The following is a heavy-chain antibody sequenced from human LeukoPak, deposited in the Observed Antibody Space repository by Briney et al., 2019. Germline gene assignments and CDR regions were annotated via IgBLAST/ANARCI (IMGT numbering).Heavy chain of an antibody. D-gene: IGHD5-18*01. CDR2: ISRNGGTT. CDR1: GFTFSSYA. J-gene: IGHJ4*02. CDR3: VREDTAIVTYDH. V-gene: IGHV3-64*04. Sequence: PGRSLRLSCAASGFTFSSYAMHWVRQAPGKGLESVSAISRNGGTTYYADSVKGRFTISRDNSKNTLYLQMNSPRLEDTAMYYCVREDTAIVTYDHWGQGTLVTVSS.